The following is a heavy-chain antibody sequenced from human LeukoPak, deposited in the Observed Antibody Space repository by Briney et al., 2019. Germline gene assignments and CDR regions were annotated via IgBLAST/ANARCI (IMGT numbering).Heavy chain of an antibody. CDR1: GGSISSGSYY. J-gene: IGHJ3*02. V-gene: IGHV4-61*02. D-gene: IGHD1-1*01. CDR2: IYTSGST. Sequence: SETLSLTCTVSGGSISSGSYYWSWIRQPAGKGLEWIGRIYTSGSTNYNPSLKSRVTISVDTSKNQFSLKLSSVTAADTAVYYCARDPLDATGTTSSDAFDIWGQGTMVTVSS. CDR3: ARDPLDATGTTSSDAFDI.